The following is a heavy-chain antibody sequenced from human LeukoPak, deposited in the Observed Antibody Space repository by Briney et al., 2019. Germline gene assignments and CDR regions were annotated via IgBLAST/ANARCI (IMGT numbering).Heavy chain of an antibody. V-gene: IGHV4-61*08. CDR3: ARGTGY. CDR2: IQDSENT. Sequence: PSETLSLTCTVSGVSVSSGGYYWSWIRQPPGKGLEWIGFIQDSENTNYNPSLKSRVTISLDTSKNQVSLKLTSVTAADTAVYYCARGTGYWGQGTLVTVSS. CDR1: GVSVSSGGYY. J-gene: IGHJ4*02.